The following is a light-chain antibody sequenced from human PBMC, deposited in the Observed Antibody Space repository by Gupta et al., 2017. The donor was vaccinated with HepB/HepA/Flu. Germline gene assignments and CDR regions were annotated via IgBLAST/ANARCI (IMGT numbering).Light chain of an antibody. J-gene: IGLJ2*01. Sequence: SSELTQPPPVSVSPGPTARITCSGDALPTQYAYWYQQKPGQAPVLVIYKDSERPSGIPERFSGSRSGTTGTLTISGVQAEDEADYYCQAAESSVNDVVFGGGTKLTVL. CDR3: QAAESSVNDVV. CDR1: ALPTQY. CDR2: KDS. V-gene: IGLV3-25*03.